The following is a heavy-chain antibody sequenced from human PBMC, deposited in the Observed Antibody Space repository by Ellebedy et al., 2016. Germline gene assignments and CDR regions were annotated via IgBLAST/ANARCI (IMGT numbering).Heavy chain of an antibody. CDR1: GFTFSSYA. J-gene: IGHJ4*02. Sequence: GESLKISCAASGFTFSSYAMSWVRQTPGTGLEWVSAISGSGGGTSYADSVKGRFTISRDNSKTTLFLQMNSLRAEDTALYYCAKSPLVVVAATCLDYWGQGTLVTVSS. CDR3: AKSPLVVVAATCLDY. D-gene: IGHD2-15*01. V-gene: IGHV3-23*01. CDR2: ISGSGGGT.